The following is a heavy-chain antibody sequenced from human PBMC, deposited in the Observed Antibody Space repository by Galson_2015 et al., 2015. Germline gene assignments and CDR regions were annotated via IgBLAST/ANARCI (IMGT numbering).Heavy chain of an antibody. CDR1: GFTFSSYG. Sequence: SLRLSCAASGFTFSSYGMHWVRQAPGKGLEWVAVISYDGSNKCYADSVKGRFTISRDNSKNTLYLQMNSLRAEDTAVYYCAKDYVRPQKYYYDSSGYYFWGQGTLVTVSS. V-gene: IGHV3-30*18. D-gene: IGHD3-22*01. J-gene: IGHJ4*02. CDR3: AKDYVRPQKYYYDSSGYYF. CDR2: ISYDGSNK.